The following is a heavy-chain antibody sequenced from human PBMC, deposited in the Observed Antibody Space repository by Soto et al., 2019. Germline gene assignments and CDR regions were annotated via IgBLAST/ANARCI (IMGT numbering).Heavy chain of an antibody. CDR3: ARDPVTSD. CDR1: GFTFSNFY. Sequence: EVQLVESGGGLVQPGGSLRLSCAASGFTFSNFYISWVRQAPGKGLEWLGNIKGDGSDAHYVDSVKGRFTISRDNAGNSIYLQMNNLRAEDTAMYYCARDPVTSDWGQGTLVTVSS. CDR2: IKGDGSDA. V-gene: IGHV3-7*03. J-gene: IGHJ4*02.